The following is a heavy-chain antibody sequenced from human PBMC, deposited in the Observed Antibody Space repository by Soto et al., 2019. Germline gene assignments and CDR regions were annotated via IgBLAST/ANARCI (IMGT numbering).Heavy chain of an antibody. CDR3: ARDGGFGWFDP. V-gene: IGHV3-33*01. CDR1: GFTFSSYG. CDR2: IWYDGSNK. Sequence: QVQLVESGGGVVQPGRSLRLSCAASGFTFSSYGMHWVRQAPGKGLEWVAVIWYDGSNKYYADSVKGRFTISRDNSRNALYLQMNSLRAEDTAVYYGARDGGFGWFDPWGQGTLVTVSS. D-gene: IGHD2-15*01. J-gene: IGHJ5*02.